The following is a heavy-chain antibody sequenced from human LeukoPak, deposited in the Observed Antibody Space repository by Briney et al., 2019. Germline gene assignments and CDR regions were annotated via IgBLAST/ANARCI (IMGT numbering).Heavy chain of an antibody. CDR1: GDSLSRSS. D-gene: IGHD6-19*01. Sequence: PSETLSLTCTVSGDSLSRSSWSWIRQSPGGGLEWIGYMFYGGTTNHNPSLKGRVTMSMVTSKDQLSLSLSSVTAADTAVYYCARTPIPQYSSGWYTSYYFDYWGQGTLVTVSS. CDR2: MFYGGTT. CDR3: ARTPIPQYSSGWYTSYYFDY. V-gene: IGHV4-59*08. J-gene: IGHJ4*02.